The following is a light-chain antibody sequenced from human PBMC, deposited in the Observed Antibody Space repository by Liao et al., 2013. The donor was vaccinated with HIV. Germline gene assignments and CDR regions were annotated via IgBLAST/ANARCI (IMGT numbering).Light chain of an antibody. CDR1: NIASKS. CDR2: YDN. Sequence: SYVLTQPPSGSVAPGKTARITCGGNNIASKSVHWYQQKPGQAPVLVIYYDNERFSGSNSGNTATLTISRVEAGDEADYYCQVWDSGSDYVFGTGTEVNRP. CDR3: QVWDSGSDYV. V-gene: IGLV3-21*04. J-gene: IGLJ1*01.